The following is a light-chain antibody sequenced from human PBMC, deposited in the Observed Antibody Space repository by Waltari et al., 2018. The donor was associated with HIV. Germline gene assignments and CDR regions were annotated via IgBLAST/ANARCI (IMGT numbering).Light chain of an antibody. CDR2: EVN. Sequence: QSALTQSASVSGSPGQSITISCTGTSSDVGRYNLVSWYQHHPGKAPKLSIYEVNKRPSGVSNRFSGSKSGNTASLTISGLQAEDEADYYCCSYAGSSTSVVFGGGTKLTVL. CDR3: CSYAGSSTSVV. V-gene: IGLV2-23*02. J-gene: IGLJ2*01. CDR1: SSDVGRYNL.